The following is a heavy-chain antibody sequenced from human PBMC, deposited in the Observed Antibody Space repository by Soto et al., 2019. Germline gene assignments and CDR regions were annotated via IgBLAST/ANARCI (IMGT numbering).Heavy chain of an antibody. CDR2: INPNSGGT. V-gene: IGHV1-2*02. CDR3: ARDKGAMVRGVITPSYWYYGMDV. Sequence: KVSCKASGYTFTGYYMHWVRQAPGQGLEWMGWINPNSGGTNYAQKFQGRVTMTRDTSISTAYMELSRLRSDDTAVYYRARDKGAMVRGVITPSYWYYGMDVWGQGTTVTVSS. J-gene: IGHJ6*02. CDR1: GYTFTGYY. D-gene: IGHD3-10*01.